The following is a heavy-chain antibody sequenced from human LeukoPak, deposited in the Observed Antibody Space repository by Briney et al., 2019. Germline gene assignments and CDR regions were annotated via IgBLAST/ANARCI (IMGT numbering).Heavy chain of an antibody. CDR1: GYTFTGYY. CDR3: ARAVVVPAASFDY. J-gene: IGHJ4*02. CDR2: INPNSGGT. Sequence: ASVKVSCKASGYTFTGYYMHWVRQAPGQGLEWKGWINPNSGGTNYAQKFQGRVTMTRDTSISTAYMELSRLRSDDTAVYYCARAVVVPAASFDYWGQGTLVTVSS. V-gene: IGHV1-2*02. D-gene: IGHD2-2*01.